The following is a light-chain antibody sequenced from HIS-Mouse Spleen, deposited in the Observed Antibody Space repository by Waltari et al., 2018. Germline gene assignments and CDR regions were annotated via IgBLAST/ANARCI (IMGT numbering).Light chain of an antibody. J-gene: IGLJ3*02. CDR3: GTWDSSLSAEV. V-gene: IGLV1-51*01. CDR1: SSNTANNY. Sequence: QSVLTQPPSVSAAPGQKVTISCPGSSSNTANNYVSWYQQLPGTAPKLLIYDNNKRPSGIPDRFSGSKSGTSATLGITGLQTGDEADYYCGTWDSSLSAEVFGGGTKLTVL. CDR2: DNN.